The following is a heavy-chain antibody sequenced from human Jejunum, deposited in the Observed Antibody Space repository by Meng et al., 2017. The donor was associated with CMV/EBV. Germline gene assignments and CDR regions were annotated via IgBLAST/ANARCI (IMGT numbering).Heavy chain of an antibody. CDR3: ARVAYGANYLDS. CDR1: GYRFASYG. D-gene: IGHD4/OR15-4a*01. Sequence: QVQLVQSGAEVKNPGAQVTVSCETSGYRFASYGISWLRQAPGQGLEWMGWNSLYNGNTNYAQNLQGRVTMTTDTSTNSAYMELRNLRSDDTAVYYCARVAYGANYLDSWGQGTLVTVSS. CDR2: NSLYNGNT. V-gene: IGHV1-18*01. J-gene: IGHJ4*02.